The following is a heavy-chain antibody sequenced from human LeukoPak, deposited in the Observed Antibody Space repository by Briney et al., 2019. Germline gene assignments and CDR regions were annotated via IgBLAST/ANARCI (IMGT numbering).Heavy chain of an antibody. CDR2: ISSSGSYI. V-gene: IGHV3-21*01. CDR1: GFTFSSYS. D-gene: IGHD1-26*01. Sequence: PGGSLRLSCAASGFTFSSYSMNWVRQAPGKGLEWVSSISSSGSYIYYADSVKGRFTIPRDNAKKSLYLQMNSLRAEDTAVYYCARDGGVYSGTYYYDYWGQGTLVTVSS. CDR3: ARDGGVYSGTYYYDY. J-gene: IGHJ4*02.